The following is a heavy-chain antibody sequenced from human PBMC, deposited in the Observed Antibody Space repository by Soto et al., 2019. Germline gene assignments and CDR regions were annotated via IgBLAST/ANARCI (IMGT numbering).Heavy chain of an antibody. D-gene: IGHD3-10*01. CDR3: AREEVPYFSIWSLGTRYGMDV. V-gene: IGHV1-8*01. CDR2: MNPNSGNT. CDR1: GYTFTSYD. Sequence: SVKVSCKASGYTFTSYDINWVRQATGQGLEWMGWMNPNSGNTGYAQKFQGRVTMTRNTSVSTAYMELSSLRSEDTDVYYCAREEVPYFSIWSLGTRYGMDVWGQGTTVTVSS. J-gene: IGHJ6*02.